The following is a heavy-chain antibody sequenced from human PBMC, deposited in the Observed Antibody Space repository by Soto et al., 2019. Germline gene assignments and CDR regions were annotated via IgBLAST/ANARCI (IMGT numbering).Heavy chain of an antibody. CDR1: GFTFSSYA. J-gene: IGHJ4*02. Sequence: HPGGSLRLSCAASGFTFSSYAMHWVRQAPGKGLEWVAVISYDGSNKYYADSVKGRFTISRDNSKNTLYLQMNSLRAEDTAVYYCARGVVGATPLSYFDYWGQGTLVTVSS. V-gene: IGHV3-30-3*01. D-gene: IGHD1-26*01. CDR3: ARGVVGATPLSYFDY. CDR2: ISYDGSNK.